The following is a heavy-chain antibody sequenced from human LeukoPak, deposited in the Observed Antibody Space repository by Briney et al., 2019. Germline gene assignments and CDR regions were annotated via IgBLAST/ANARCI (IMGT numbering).Heavy chain of an antibody. CDR1: GFTFSSYA. D-gene: IGHD5-18*01. Sequence: GGSLRLSCAASGFTFSSYAMSWVRQAPGKGLELVSAISGSGGSTYYADSVKGRFTISRDNSKNTLYLQMNSLRAEDTAVYYCAKPRGYSYGYFDYWGQGTLVTVSS. J-gene: IGHJ4*02. CDR2: ISGSGGST. V-gene: IGHV3-23*01. CDR3: AKPRGYSYGYFDY.